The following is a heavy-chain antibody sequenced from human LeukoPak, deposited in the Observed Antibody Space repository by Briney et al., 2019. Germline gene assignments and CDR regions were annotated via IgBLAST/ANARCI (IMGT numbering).Heavy chain of an antibody. D-gene: IGHD3-22*01. CDR3: ARIFSYYDSSGYYLRGAFDI. CDR2: IYPGDSDT. V-gene: IGHV5-51*01. J-gene: IGHJ3*02. CDR1: GYSFINYW. Sequence: GESLKISCKGSGYSFINYWIGWVRQMPGKGLEWMGIIYPGDSDTRYSPSFQGQVTISADKSISTAYLQWSSLKASDTAMYYCARIFSYYDSSGYYLRGAFDIWGQGTMVTVSS.